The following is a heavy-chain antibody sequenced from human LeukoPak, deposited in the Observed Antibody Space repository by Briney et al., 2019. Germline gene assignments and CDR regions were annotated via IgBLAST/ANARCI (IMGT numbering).Heavy chain of an antibody. CDR1: GFTFSSYG. CDR2: ISSSSSYI. D-gene: IGHD3-10*01. J-gene: IGHJ4*02. CDR3: AREFGELSNY. Sequence: PGGSLRLSYAASGFTFSSYGINWARQAPGKGLEWVSSISSSSSYIYYADSVKGRFTISRDNAKNSLYLQMNSLRAEDTAVYYCAREFGELSNYWGQGTLVTVSS. V-gene: IGHV3-21*01.